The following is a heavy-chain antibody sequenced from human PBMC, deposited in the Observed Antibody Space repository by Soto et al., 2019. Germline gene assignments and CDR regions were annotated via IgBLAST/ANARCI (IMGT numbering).Heavy chain of an antibody. J-gene: IGHJ6*02. CDR1: GEALGSGQSY. CDR3: ARGRSDSAGSSFGRRMDV. D-gene: IGHD3-10*01. CDR2: TFVTGAT. V-gene: IGHV4-61*01. Sequence: QVQLQESGPGLVKSSETLSLICFVSGEALGSGQSYWNWIRQAPGKGLEWIGQTFVTGATKYSDSLKRRFTMYVDTSKSQISLTLTSVTAADPATYFCARGRSDSAGSSFGRRMDVWGQGTTVTVSS.